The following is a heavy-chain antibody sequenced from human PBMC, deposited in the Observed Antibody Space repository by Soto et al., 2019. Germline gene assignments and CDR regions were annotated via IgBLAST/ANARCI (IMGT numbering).Heavy chain of an antibody. D-gene: IGHD3-22*01. Sequence: KASETLSLTCTVSGGSISSYYWSWIRQPPGKGLEWIGYIYYSGSTNCNPSLKSRVTISVDTSKNQFSLKLSSVTAADTAVYYCAREGRDYYDSSGPDYYYYGMDVWGQGTTVTVSS. CDR1: GGSISSYY. CDR2: IYYSGST. J-gene: IGHJ6*02. V-gene: IGHV4-59*01. CDR3: AREGRDYYDSSGPDYYYYGMDV.